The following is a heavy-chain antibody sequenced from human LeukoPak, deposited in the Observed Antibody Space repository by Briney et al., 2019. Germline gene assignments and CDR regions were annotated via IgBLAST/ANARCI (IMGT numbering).Heavy chain of an antibody. CDR1: QYTFTGYY. J-gene: IGHJ5*02. V-gene: IGHV1-2*02. Sequence: APVKLSCKASQYTFTGYYMHWVEQAPGQGRAWTGSIKPKRGGTNYAQKFQGRVTIARQTSIRTGYRELSRLGSDDTAVYYSARVGVVVVVAAPDWFQPWGQGTVVTVS. D-gene: IGHD2-15*01. CDR2: IKPKRGGT. CDR3: ARVGVVVVVAAPDWFQP.